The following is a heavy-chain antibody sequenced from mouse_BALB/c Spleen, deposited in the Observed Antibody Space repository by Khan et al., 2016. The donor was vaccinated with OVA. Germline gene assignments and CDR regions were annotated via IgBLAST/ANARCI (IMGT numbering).Heavy chain of an antibody. J-gene: IGHJ3*01. V-gene: IGHV1-7*01. CDR1: GYTFTTYW. Sequence: QVRLQQSGAELAKPGASVKMSCTASGYTFTTYWMHWVKQRPGQGLDWIGYINPSTGYTEYNQKFKDKATLTADKSSSTAYMQLNSLTSEDSAVYYCARRGVYGSFAYWGQGTLVTVSA. CDR3: ARRGVYGSFAY. D-gene: IGHD1-1*01. CDR2: INPSTGYT.